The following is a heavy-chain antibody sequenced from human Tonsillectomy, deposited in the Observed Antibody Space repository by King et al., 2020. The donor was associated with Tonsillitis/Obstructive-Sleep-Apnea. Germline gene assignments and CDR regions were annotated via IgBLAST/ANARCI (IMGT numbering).Heavy chain of an antibody. Sequence: VQLVESGGGVVQPGRSLRLSCAASGFTFSSYGMHWVRQAPGKGLEWVAVIWYDGSNKYYADSVKGRFTISRDNSKNTLYLQMNSLRAEDTAVYYWAREYCSSTSCRDYYYYYYMDVWGKGTTVTVSS. J-gene: IGHJ6*03. CDR1: GFTFSSYG. CDR2: IWYDGSNK. D-gene: IGHD2-2*01. CDR3: AREYCSSTSCRDYYYYYYMDV. V-gene: IGHV3-33*01.